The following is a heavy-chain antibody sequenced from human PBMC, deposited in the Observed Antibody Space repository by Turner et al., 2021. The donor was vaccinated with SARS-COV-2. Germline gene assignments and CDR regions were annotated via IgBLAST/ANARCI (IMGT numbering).Heavy chain of an antibody. D-gene: IGHD5-12*01. CDR1: GYTLTELS. CDR2: FDPEDGET. J-gene: IGHJ3*02. CDR3: ATCRDGYNWGAFHI. Sequence: QVQLVQSVAEGKKPVASVKVSCKVSGYTLTELSMHWVRQAPGKGLEWMGGFDPEDGETIYAQKFQGRVTMTEDTSTDTAYMELSSLRSEDTAMYYCATCRDGYNWGAFHIWGQGTMVTVSS. V-gene: IGHV1-24*01.